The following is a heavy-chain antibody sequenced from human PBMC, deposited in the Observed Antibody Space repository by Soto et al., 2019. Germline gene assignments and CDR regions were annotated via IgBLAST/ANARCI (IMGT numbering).Heavy chain of an antibody. D-gene: IGHD3-22*01. V-gene: IGHV6-1*01. CDR2: TYYRSKWYN. Sequence: PSQTLSLTCAISGDSVSSNSAAWNWIRQSPSRGLEWLGRTYYRSKWYNDYAVSVKSRITINPDTSKNQFSLQLNSVTPEDTAVYYCARDNYDSSGYYYEVSPFDYWGQGTLVTVSS. CDR3: ARDNYDSSGYYYEVSPFDY. J-gene: IGHJ4*02. CDR1: GDSVSSNSAA.